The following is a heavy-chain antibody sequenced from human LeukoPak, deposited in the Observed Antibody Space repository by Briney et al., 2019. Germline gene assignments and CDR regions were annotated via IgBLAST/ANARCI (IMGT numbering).Heavy chain of an antibody. V-gene: IGHV1-18*01. Sequence: ASVKVSCKAAGYTFTSYFIIWVRQAPGHGLEWMGWISAYNGNANYAQKFLGRVTMTTDTATSTAYMELWSLRSDDTAVFYCARANYYSGMDVWGQGTPVTVSS. CDR3: ARANYYSGMDV. CDR2: ISAYNGNA. J-gene: IGHJ6*02. CDR1: GYTFTSYF.